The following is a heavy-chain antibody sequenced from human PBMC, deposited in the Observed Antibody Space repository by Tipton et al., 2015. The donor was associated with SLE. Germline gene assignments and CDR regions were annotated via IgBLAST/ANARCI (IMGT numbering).Heavy chain of an antibody. CDR1: GGSISRGSYY. CDR2: IYTSGST. CDR3: ARGPGWGWYFDL. V-gene: IGHV4-61*02. D-gene: IGHD3-16*01. J-gene: IGHJ2*01. Sequence: TLSLTCAVSGGSISRGSYYWSWIRQPAGKGLEWIGRIYTSGSTNYNPPLKSRVTISVDTSKNQFSLKRGSVTAADTAVYYCARGPGWGWYFDLWGRGPLVTVSS.